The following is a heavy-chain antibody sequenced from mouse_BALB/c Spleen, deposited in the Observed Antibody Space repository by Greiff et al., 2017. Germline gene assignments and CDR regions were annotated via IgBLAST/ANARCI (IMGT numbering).Heavy chain of an antibody. Sequence: QVQLQQPGAELVKPGASVKLSCKASGYTFTSYWMHWVKQRPGQGLEWIGEIDPSDSYTNYNQKFKGKATLTVDKSSSAAYMQLSSLTSEDSAVYYCARGATVGYWGQGTTLTVSS. D-gene: IGHD1-1*01. J-gene: IGHJ2*01. CDR1: GYTFTSYW. CDR2: IDPSDSYT. CDR3: ARGATVGY. V-gene: IGHV1-69*02.